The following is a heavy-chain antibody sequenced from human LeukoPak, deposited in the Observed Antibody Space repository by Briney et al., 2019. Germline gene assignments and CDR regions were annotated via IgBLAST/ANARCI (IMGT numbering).Heavy chain of an antibody. V-gene: IGHV1-69*04. CDR2: IIPILGIA. Sequence: SVKVSCKASGGTFSSYAISWVRQAPGEGLEWMGRIIPILGIANYAQKFQGRVTITADKSTSTAYMELSSLRSEDTAVYYCARPLAFDYYYYGMDVWGQGTTVTVSS. CDR3: ARPLAFDYYYYGMDV. CDR1: GGTFSSYA. J-gene: IGHJ6*02. D-gene: IGHD3-3*02.